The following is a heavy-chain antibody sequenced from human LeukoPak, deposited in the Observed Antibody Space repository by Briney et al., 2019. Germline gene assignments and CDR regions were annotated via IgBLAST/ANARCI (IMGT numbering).Heavy chain of an antibody. CDR1: GFTFSSYW. CDR2: IKSDGSST. D-gene: IGHD3/OR15-3a*01. J-gene: IGHJ4*02. Sequence: GGSLRLSCAASGFTFSSYWMHWVRQVSGKGLVWVSGIKSDGSSTSYADSVKGRFTVSRDNAKNTLYLQMNSLRAEDTAVYYCAREGRFLDRSPVDYWGQGSLITVSS. V-gene: IGHV3-74*01. CDR3: AREGRFLDRSPVDY.